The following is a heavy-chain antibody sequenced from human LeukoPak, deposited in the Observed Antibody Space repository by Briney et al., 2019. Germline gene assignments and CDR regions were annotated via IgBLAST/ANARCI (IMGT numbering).Heavy chain of an antibody. CDR2: IVGRGDVT. CDR1: GFTFNSYT. V-gene: IGHV3-23*01. CDR3: AKDPGGSGGDYWFDP. D-gene: IGHD6-19*01. Sequence: GGSLRLSCTASGFTFNSYTMSWVRQAQGRGMEWISAIVGRGDVTDHADSVKGRFTISRDNSKNTLYLQMNSLRAEDTAVYYCAKDPGGSGGDYWFDPWGQGTLVTVSS. J-gene: IGHJ5*02.